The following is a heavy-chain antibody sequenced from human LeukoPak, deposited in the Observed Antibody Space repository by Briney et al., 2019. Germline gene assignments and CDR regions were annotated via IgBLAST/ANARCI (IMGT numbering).Heavy chain of an antibody. J-gene: IGHJ4*02. D-gene: IGHD6-6*01. Sequence: GGPLRLSCSASGLTFSSCAMHWVRQAPGKGLEYVSAISSSGGNTYYADSVKGRFTISRDISKNTLSLQMQRLSAGDTAVYYCVKEEGESSSGSPDYWGQGTLVTVSS. CDR1: GLTFSSCA. V-gene: IGHV3-64D*09. CDR3: VKEEGESSSGSPDY. CDR2: ISSSGGNT.